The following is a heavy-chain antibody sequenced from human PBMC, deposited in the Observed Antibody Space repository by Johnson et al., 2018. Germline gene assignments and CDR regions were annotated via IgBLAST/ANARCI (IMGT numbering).Heavy chain of an antibody. Sequence: QVQLVESGGGVVQPGRSXRLSCAASGFTFSSYGMHWVRQAPGKGLEWVAVISYDGSNKYYADPVKGRFTISRDNSKNTLYLQMNSLRAEDTAVYYCEGAFDSWGQGTMVTVSS. CDR1: GFTFSSYG. CDR3: EGAFDS. CDR2: ISYDGSNK. J-gene: IGHJ3*02. V-gene: IGHV3-30*03.